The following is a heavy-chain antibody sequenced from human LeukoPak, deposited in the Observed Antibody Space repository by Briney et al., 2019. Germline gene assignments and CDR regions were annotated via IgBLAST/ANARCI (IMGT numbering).Heavy chain of an antibody. CDR1: GFTFSSYG. Sequence: GGSLRLSCAASGFTFSSYGMHWVRQAPGKGLEWVAFIRYDGSNKYYADSVKGRFTISRDKSKNTLYLQMNSLRAEDTAVYYCAKDRVLRYFDWLFDLDYWGQGTLVTVSS. V-gene: IGHV3-30*02. CDR3: AKDRVLRYFDWLFDLDY. CDR2: IRYDGSNK. J-gene: IGHJ4*02. D-gene: IGHD3-9*01.